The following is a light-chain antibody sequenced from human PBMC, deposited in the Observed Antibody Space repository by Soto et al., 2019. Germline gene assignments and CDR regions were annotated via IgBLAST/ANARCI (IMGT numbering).Light chain of an antibody. V-gene: IGLV2-14*01. J-gene: IGLJ1*01. Sequence: QSALTQPASVSGSPGQSITISCTGTSSDVGGYNYVSWYQQHPGKAPKLMIYDVSNRPSGVSNRFSGSKSGNTASLTISGLQAEDEAAYYCSSYTSSSILYVFGTGTKVPVL. CDR2: DVS. CDR1: SSDVGGYNY. CDR3: SSYTSSSILYV.